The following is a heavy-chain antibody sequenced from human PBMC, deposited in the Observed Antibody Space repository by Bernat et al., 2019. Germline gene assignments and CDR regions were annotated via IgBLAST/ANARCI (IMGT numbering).Heavy chain of an antibody. J-gene: IGHJ4*02. V-gene: IGHV4-59*01. D-gene: IGHD5-18*01. Sequence: QVQLQESGPGLVKPSETLSLTCTVSGDSISNFYWTWIRQPPGKGLEWIGYVYYSGTTSYNPSLKSRVTLSVDTSNNQFSLNLTSVTAADTAVYYCARSPTMVTFPRFDYWGQGTLVTVSS. CDR2: VYYSGTT. CDR3: ARSPTMVTFPRFDY. CDR1: GDSISNFY.